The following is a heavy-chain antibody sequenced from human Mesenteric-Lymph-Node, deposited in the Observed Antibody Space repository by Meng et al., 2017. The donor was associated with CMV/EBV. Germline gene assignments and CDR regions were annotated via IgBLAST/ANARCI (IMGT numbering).Heavy chain of an antibody. V-gene: IGHV2-5*02. CDR3: AHSSGIAAAGPFYFDY. CDR2: IYWDDDK. D-gene: IGHD6-13*01. CDR1: GFSLSTSGVG. J-gene: IGHJ4*02. Sequence: QIPLKESGPTLVKPTQPLTLTCTFSGFSLSTSGVGVGWIRQPPGKALEWLALIYWDDDKRYSPSLKSRLTITKDTSKNQVVLTMTNMDPVDTATYYCAHSSGIAAAGPFYFDYWGQGTLVTVSS.